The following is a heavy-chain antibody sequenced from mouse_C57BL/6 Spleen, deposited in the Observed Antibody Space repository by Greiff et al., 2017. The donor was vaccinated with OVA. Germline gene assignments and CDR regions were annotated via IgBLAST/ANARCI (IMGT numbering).Heavy chain of an antibody. CDR1: GYAFSSSW. CDR3: ASSRGDWYFDV. J-gene: IGHJ1*03. CDR2: IYPGDGDT. V-gene: IGHV1-82*01. Sequence: QVQLQQSGPELVKPGASVKISCKASGYAFSSSWMNWVKQRPGKGLEWIGRIYPGDGDTNYNGKFKGKATLTADKSSSTAYMQLSSLTSDDSAVYFCASSRGDWYFDVWGTGTTVTVSS.